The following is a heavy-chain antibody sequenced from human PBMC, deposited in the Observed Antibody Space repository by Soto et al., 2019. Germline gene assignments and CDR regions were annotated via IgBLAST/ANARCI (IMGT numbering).Heavy chain of an antibody. J-gene: IGHJ2*01. D-gene: IGHD2-2*01. V-gene: IGHV3-23*01. CDR1: GFTFSSYA. CDR3: AKVVGYCSSTSCYGYWYFDL. Sequence: GGSLRLSCAASGFTFSSYAMSWFRQAPGKGLEWVSAISGSGGSTYYADSVKGRFTISRDNSKNTLYLQMNSLRAEDTAVYYCAKVVGYCSSTSCYGYWYFDLWGRGTLVTVSS. CDR2: ISGSGGST.